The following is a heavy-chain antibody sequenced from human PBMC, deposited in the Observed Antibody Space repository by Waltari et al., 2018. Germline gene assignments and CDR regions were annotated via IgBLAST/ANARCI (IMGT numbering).Heavy chain of an antibody. CDR2: INHSGST. CDR3: ALQCCYSDSCYREAFDI. D-gene: IGHD2-2*01. J-gene: IGHJ3*02. Sequence: QVQLQQWGAGLLRPSETLSLPCAASGGSFSGSSWTWVRQPPGKGLEWIGEINHSGSTNYNPSLKSRVTILIDKSKNQFSLRLSSVTAADTAVYYCALQCCYSDSCYREAFDIWGQGTMVTVSS. V-gene: IGHV4-34*01. CDR1: GGSFSGSS.